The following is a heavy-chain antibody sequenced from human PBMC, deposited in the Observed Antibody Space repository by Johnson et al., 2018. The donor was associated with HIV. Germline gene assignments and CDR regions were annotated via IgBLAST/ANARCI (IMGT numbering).Heavy chain of an antibody. CDR2: IWYDGSNK. Sequence: LLVESGGGVVQPGRSLRLSCAASGFTFSSYGMHWFRQAPGKGLEWVAVIWYDGSNKYYADSVKGRFTISRDNSKNTLYLQMNSLRAEDTAVYYCARTPIRTSDTGAFDIWGQGTMVTVSS. J-gene: IGHJ3*02. D-gene: IGHD2-15*01. CDR1: GFTFSSYG. CDR3: ARTPIRTSDTGAFDI. V-gene: IGHV3-33*01.